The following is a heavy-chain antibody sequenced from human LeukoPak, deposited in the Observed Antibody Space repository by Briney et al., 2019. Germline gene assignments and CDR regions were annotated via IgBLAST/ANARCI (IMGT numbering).Heavy chain of an antibody. CDR1: GYTLTELS. D-gene: IGHD1-26*01. V-gene: IGHV1-69*13. Sequence: SVKVSCKVSGYTLTELSMHWVRQAPGKGLEWMGGIIPIFGTANYAQKFQGRVTITADESTSTAYMELSSLRSEDTAVYYCAGARTWADGNFDYWGQGTLVTVSS. J-gene: IGHJ4*02. CDR3: AGARTWADGNFDY. CDR2: IIPIFGTA.